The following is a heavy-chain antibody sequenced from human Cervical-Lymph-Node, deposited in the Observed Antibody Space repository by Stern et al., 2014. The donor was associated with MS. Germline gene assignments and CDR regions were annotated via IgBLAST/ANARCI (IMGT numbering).Heavy chain of an antibody. CDR1: GYSFTSYF. J-gene: IGHJ4*02. Sequence: VQLVQSGAEVKKPGASVKGSCMASGYSFTSYFINWVRQAPGQGLEWMGIINLSAGNTNYAQKFQGRVIMTSDTSTGTVYMELSSLRSEDTAVYYCARDEGADYWGQGTLVTVSS. CDR3: ARDEGADY. CDR2: INLSAGNT. V-gene: IGHV1-46*01.